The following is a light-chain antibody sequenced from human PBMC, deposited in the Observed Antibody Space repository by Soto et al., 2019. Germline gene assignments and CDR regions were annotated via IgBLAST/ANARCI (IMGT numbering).Light chain of an antibody. J-gene: IGKJ1*01. CDR2: KTS. V-gene: IGKV1-5*03. CDR1: QSISLC. CDR3: QHYENYPWT. Sequence: IHMTQSPSTLSAYVGDRVTITSRASQSISLCVAWYQQKPGRAPNLLIYKTSSLETGVPSRFSGSGSGTEFTLTISSLQPDDVATYYCQHYENYPWTFGEGTKVEVK.